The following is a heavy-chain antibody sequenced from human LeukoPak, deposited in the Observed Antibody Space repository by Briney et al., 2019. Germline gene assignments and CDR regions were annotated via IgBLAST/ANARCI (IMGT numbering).Heavy chain of an antibody. D-gene: IGHD1-7*01. CDR2: IYYSGST. V-gene: IGHV4-59*01. CDR3: ARDRVTATYSYYYNMDV. CDR1: GGSISSYY. J-gene: IGHJ6*03. Sequence: SETLSLTCTVSGGSISSYYWSWIRQPPGKGLEWVGYIYYSGSTNYNPSLKSGVTIPVYTSKNQFSLKLSSVTAADTAVYYCARDRVTATYSYYYNMDVWGKGTTVTVSS.